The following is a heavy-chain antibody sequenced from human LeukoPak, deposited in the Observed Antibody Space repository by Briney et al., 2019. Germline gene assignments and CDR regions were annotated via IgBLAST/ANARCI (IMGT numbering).Heavy chain of an antibody. Sequence: ASVKVSCKPSGYTFTSYAISWVRQAPGRGLEWMGWISTYSGNTNYAQKLQGRITMTIETSTSTAYMELRSLRSDDTAVYYCARGGSRVVTYGNFDCWGQGTLVTVSS. D-gene: IGHD2-21*02. CDR3: ARGGSRVVTYGNFDC. V-gene: IGHV1-18*01. CDR1: GYTFTSYA. CDR2: ISTYSGNT. J-gene: IGHJ4*02.